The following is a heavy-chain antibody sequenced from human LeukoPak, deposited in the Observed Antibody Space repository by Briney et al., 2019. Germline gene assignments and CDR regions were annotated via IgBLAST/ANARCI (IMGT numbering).Heavy chain of an antibody. D-gene: IGHD3-10*01. J-gene: IGHJ6*02. CDR1: GFTFSNYA. CDR2: ISVLGGST. Sequence: GGSLTLSCPPSGFTFSNYAMCWVGQAAREGRPWVATISVLGGSTYSADSVKGRFTISRDNSKNTLYLQMNSLRAEDTAIHYCAKVPYSDYGSGRPPFMDVWGQGTTVAVSS. V-gene: IGHV3-23*01. CDR3: AKVPYSDYGSGRPPFMDV.